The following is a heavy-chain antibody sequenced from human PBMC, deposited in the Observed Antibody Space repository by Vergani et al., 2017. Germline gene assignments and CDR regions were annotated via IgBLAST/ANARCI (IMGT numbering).Heavy chain of an antibody. D-gene: IGHD3-10*01. V-gene: IGHV1-8*01. CDR1: GYTFTSYD. CDR3: ARDPSAAGFDAFDI. CDR2: MNPNSGNT. J-gene: IGHJ3*02. Sequence: QVQLVQSGAEVKKPGASVKVSCKASGYTFTSYDINWVRQATGQGLEWMGWMNPNSGNTGYAQKFQGRVTITADKSTSTAYMELSSLRSEDTAVYYCARDPSAAGFDAFDIWGQGTMVTVSS.